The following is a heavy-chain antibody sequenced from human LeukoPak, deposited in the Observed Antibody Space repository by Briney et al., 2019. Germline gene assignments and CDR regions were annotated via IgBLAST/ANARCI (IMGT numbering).Heavy chain of an antibody. Sequence: GGSLRLSCAASGFTFSSYSMNWVRQAPGKGLEWVSAISGSGGSTYYADSVKGRFTISRDNSKNTLYLQMNSLRAEDTAVYYCAKAYGPTGANPFDYWGQGTLVTVSS. CDR3: AKAYGPTGANPFDY. CDR2: ISGSGGST. D-gene: IGHD4/OR15-4a*01. J-gene: IGHJ4*02. CDR1: GFTFSSYS. V-gene: IGHV3-23*01.